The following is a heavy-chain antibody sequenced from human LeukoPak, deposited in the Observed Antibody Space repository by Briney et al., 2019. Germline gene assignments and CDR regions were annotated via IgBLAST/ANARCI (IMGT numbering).Heavy chain of an antibody. V-gene: IGHV1-69*01. J-gene: IGHJ4*02. D-gene: IGHD3-10*01. CDR1: GGTSSSYA. CDR2: IIPIFGTA. Sequence: SVKVSCKASGGTSSSYAISWVRQAPGQGLEWMGGIIPIFGTANYAQKFQGRVTITADESTSTAYMELSSLRSEDTAVYYCARVAGSGSVPDYWGQGTLVTVSS. CDR3: ARVAGSGSVPDY.